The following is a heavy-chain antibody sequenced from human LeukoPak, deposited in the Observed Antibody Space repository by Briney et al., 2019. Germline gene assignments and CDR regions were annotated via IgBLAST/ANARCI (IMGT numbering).Heavy chain of an antibody. J-gene: IGHJ5*02. V-gene: IGHV1-46*01. Sequence: GASVKVSCKASGYTFTNYYIHWVRQAPGQGLEWMGIINPSGGSTSYAQKFQGRVTMTRDTSTSTVYMELSSLRSEDTAVYYCARDVSGYAWFDPWGQGTLVTVSS. CDR2: INPSGGST. CDR1: GYTFTNYY. CDR3: ARDVSGYAWFDP. D-gene: IGHD3-22*01.